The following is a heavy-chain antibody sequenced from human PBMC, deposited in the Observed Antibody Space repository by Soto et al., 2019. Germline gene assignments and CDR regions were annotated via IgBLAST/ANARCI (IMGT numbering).Heavy chain of an antibody. CDR3: ARDPLVSLFDY. CDR2: ISYDGSNK. J-gene: IGHJ4*02. Sequence: QVQLVESGGGVVQPGRSLRLSCAASGFTISSYAMHWVRQAPGKGLEWVAVISYDGSNKYYADSVKGRFTISRDNSKNTLYLQMNSLRAEDTAVYYCARDPLVSLFDYWGQGTLVTVSS. CDR1: GFTISSYA. D-gene: IGHD2-15*01. V-gene: IGHV3-30-3*01.